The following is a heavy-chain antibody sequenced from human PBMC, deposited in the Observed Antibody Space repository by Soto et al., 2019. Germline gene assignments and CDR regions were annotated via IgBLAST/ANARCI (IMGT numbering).Heavy chain of an antibody. CDR3: AKDYELVVSRGMIASWCDS. D-gene: IGHD3-10*01. Sequence: QVQLVESGGGVVQPGRSLRLSCAASGFSFSNYGMHWVRQAPGKGLEWVAVISFDEVNRFYADSVRGRFTVSRDISQNTLYLQMNSLRTEDTAVYYCAKDYELVVSRGMIASWCDSWGQGTLVTVSS. CDR1: GFSFSNYG. V-gene: IGHV3-30*18. CDR2: ISFDEVNR. J-gene: IGHJ5*01.